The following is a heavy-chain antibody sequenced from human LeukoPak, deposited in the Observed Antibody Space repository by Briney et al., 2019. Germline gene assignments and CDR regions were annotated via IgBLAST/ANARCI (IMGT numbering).Heavy chain of an antibody. CDR2: IKQDGSEK. Sequence: PGGSLRLSCAASGFTFSSYWMTWVRQAPGKGLEWVANIKQDGSEKYYVDSVKGRFTISRDNAKNSLYLQMNSLRVEDTAVYYCALARSLDYWGQGILVTVSS. CDR1: GFTFSSYW. CDR3: ALARSLDY. J-gene: IGHJ4*02. V-gene: IGHV3-7*03.